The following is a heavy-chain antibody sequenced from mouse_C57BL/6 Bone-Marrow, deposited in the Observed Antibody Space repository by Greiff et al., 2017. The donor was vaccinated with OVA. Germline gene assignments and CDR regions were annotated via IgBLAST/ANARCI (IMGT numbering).Heavy chain of an antibody. V-gene: IGHV5-6*02. CDR2: ISSGGSYT. J-gene: IGHJ2*01. CDR1: GFTFSSYG. CDR3: ARHYYGSSLDY. Sequence: DVMLVESGGDLVKPGGSLKLSCAASGFTFSSYGMSWVRQTPDKRLEWVATISSGGSYTYYPDSVKGRFTISRDNAKNTLYLQMSSLKSEDTAMYYCARHYYGSSLDYWGQGTTLTVSS. D-gene: IGHD1-1*01.